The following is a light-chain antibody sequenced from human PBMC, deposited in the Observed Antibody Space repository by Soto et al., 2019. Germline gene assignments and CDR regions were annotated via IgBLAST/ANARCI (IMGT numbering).Light chain of an antibody. V-gene: IGKV3-11*01. Sequence: EIVMTQSPPTLSVSPGERSTLSCRASQSVGSKLAWYQQKPGQAPRLLIYDASNRATGIPARFSGSGSGTDFTLTISSLEPEDFAVYYCQQRSNWPSFGGGTKV. J-gene: IGKJ4*01. CDR3: QQRSNWPS. CDR1: QSVGSK. CDR2: DAS.